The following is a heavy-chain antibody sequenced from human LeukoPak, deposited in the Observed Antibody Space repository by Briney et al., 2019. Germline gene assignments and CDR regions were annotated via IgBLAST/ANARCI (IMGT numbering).Heavy chain of an antibody. CDR1: GFTFSSYW. D-gene: IGHD6-19*01. Sequence: GGSLRLSCAASGFTFSSYWTHWVRQAPGKGLVWVSRINSDGSSTSYADSVKGRFTISRDNAKNTLYLQMNSLRAEDTAVYYCAREPRAVAGTVNWFDPWGQGTLVTVSS. CDR2: INSDGSST. CDR3: AREPRAVAGTVNWFDP. J-gene: IGHJ5*02. V-gene: IGHV3-74*01.